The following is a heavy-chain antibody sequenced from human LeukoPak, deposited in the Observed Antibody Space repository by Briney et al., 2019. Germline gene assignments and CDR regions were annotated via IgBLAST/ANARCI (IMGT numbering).Heavy chain of an antibody. CDR3: ARHASVDGNWPRPLDY. Sequence: SETLSLTCTVSGGSISSSPYYWGWIRQPPGKGLEWIGSIYYSGSTYYNPSLKTRVTISVDTSKNQFSLKLTSVTAADTAVYYCARHASVDGNWPRPLDYWGQGSLVTVSS. V-gene: IGHV4-39*01. D-gene: IGHD6-19*01. J-gene: IGHJ4*02. CDR2: IYYSGST. CDR1: GGSISSSPYY.